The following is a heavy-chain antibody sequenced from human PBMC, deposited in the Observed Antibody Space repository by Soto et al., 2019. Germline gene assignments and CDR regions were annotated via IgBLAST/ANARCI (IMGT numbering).Heavy chain of an antibody. CDR3: ATYTSDGGGRGY. CDR2: EYSGST. V-gene: IGHV4-59*08. J-gene: IGHJ4*02. Sequence: QVQLQESGPGLVKPSETLSLTCTVSGASISRDHWNWIRQPPGKGLEWIGEYSGSTNYNPSLKSGGTISVDTSQNQFSLKLSFLAAADTAVYFCATYTSDGGGRGYWGQGTLVTVSS. D-gene: IGHD6-19*01. CDR1: GASISRDH.